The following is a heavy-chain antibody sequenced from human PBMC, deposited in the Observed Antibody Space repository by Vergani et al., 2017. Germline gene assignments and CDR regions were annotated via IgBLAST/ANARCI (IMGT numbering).Heavy chain of an antibody. CDR3: ARSTPPQSYYDILAGYTNYRYYGMDV. J-gene: IGHJ6*02. CDR1: GYTFFNYG. D-gene: IGHD3-9*01. CDR2: IRSDTGDT. V-gene: IGHV1-18*04. Sequence: QVQLVQSGPEVKRPGASVKVSCKTSGYTFFNYGVNWIRRAPGPGFEWLGWIRSDTGDTKYSKRLQDRVTLTTDSSTNTAYMELRSLKSEDTAVYYCARSTPPQSYYDILAGYTNYRYYGMDVWSQGTTLIVSS.